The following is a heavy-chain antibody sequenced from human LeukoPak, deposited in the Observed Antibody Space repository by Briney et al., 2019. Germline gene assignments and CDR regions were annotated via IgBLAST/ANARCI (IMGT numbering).Heavy chain of an antibody. CDR3: ARGEADTIFGVVILDAFDI. J-gene: IGHJ3*02. V-gene: IGHV4-59*12. Sequence: PSETLSLTCSVSGGSISNYYWTWIRQPPGKGLEWIGYIYYTGSTNYNPSLKSRVTISVDTSKNQFSLKLSSVTAADTAVYYCARGEADTIFGVVILDAFDIWGQGTMVTVSS. CDR2: IYYTGST. CDR1: GGSISNYY. D-gene: IGHD3-3*01.